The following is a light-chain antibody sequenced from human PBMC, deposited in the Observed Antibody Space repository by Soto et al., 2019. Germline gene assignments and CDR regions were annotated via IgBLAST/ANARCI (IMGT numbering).Light chain of an antibody. V-gene: IGLV1-44*01. J-gene: IGLJ3*02. CDR3: AAWDDSLSGLV. CDR1: SSNIGSNS. CDR2: SNN. Sequence: QSVLTQPPSASGTPGQGVTISCSGSSSNIGSNSVTWYQQLPGTAPKLLIYSNNQRPSGVPGRFSGPKSGTSASLAISRPQSEDEADYYCAAWDDSLSGLVFGGGTKLTVL.